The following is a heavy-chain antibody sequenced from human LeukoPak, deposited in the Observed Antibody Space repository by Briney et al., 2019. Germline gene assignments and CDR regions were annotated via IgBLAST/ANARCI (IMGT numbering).Heavy chain of an antibody. CDR1: GFTFSSYW. V-gene: IGHV3-74*01. Sequence: GGSLRLSCAASGFTFSSYWMHWVRHAPGKGLVWVSRINSDGSSTSYADSVKGRFTISRDNAKNTLYLQMNSLRAEDTAVYYCAREYCGGDCYLNYFDYWGQGTLVTVSS. CDR3: AREYCGGDCYLNYFDY. CDR2: INSDGSST. J-gene: IGHJ4*02. D-gene: IGHD2-21*02.